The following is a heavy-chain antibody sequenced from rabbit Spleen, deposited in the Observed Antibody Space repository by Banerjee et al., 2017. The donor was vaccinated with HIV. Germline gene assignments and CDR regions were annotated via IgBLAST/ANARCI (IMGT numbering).Heavy chain of an antibody. V-gene: IGHV1S45*01. D-gene: IGHD6-1*01. Sequence: QAQLEESGGDLVKPEGYMKLTCKASGFSFSSGYYESWVRQAPGKGLEWIGCIGTGSGSTWYATWAKGRFTISKTSSTTVTLELTSVTAADTATYFCASAYSDVYFHLWGPGTLVTVS. CDR3: ASAYSDVYFHL. CDR1: GFSFSSGYY. J-gene: IGHJ4*01. CDR2: IGTGSGST.